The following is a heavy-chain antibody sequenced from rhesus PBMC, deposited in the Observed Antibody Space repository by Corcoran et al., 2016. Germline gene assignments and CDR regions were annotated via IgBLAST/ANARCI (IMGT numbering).Heavy chain of an antibody. J-gene: IGHJ4*01. V-gene: IGHV4-80*01. D-gene: IGHD3S6*01. CDR2: INGNSGSP. CDR1: GGSFSSYW. Sequence: QVQLQESGPGLVKPSETLSLTCAVSGGSFSSYWWSWIRQPPGKGLEWIGEINGNSGSPNYNPSHKRRVTSSQDASKHPFSLKLSSVTAADTAVYYCARLGDDYGYYYTPYFDYWGQGVLVTVSS. CDR3: ARLGDDYGYYYTPYFDY.